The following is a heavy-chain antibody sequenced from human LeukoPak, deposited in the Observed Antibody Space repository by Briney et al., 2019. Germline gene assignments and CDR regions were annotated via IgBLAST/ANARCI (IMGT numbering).Heavy chain of an antibody. CDR3: ARGGEGGYSYGSAYYYGMDV. V-gene: IGHV4-30-2*01. Sequence: PSETLSLTCADSGGSISSGGYSCSWIRHPPEKGLDWNGYIYHSGSTYYNPSLKSRVTISVDRSKNQFSLKLSSVTAADTAVYSCARGGEGGYSYGSAYYYGMDVWGQGTTVTVSS. D-gene: IGHD5-18*01. CDR2: IYHSGST. J-gene: IGHJ6*02. CDR1: GGSISSGGYS.